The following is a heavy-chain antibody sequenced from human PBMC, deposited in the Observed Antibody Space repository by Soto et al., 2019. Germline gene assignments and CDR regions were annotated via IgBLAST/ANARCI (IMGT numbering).Heavy chain of an antibody. CDR2: IHGDDSNS. Sequence: GESLKISCKGSGYIFTAYWIGWVRQMPGKGLEWMGIIHGDDSNSRYGPSFQGQVTISTDKSISTAYLQWSSLKASDTAIYYCARRATYSIGWDYWGQGTMVTVYS. J-gene: IGHJ4*02. CDR1: GYIFTAYW. V-gene: IGHV5-51*01. CDR3: ARRATYSIGWDY. D-gene: IGHD6-19*01.